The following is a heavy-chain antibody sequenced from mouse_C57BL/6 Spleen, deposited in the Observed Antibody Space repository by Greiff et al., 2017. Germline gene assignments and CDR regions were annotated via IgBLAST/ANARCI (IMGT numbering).Heavy chain of an antibody. CDR3: ALYYGSSFWYFDV. CDR2: IDPEDGET. Sequence: VQLQQSGAELVKPGASVKLSCTASGFNIQDYYMHWVKQRTEQGLEWIGRIDPEDGETKYAPKFQGKATITADTSSNTAYLQLSSLTSEDTAVYYCALYYGSSFWYFDVWGTGTTVTVSS. V-gene: IGHV14-2*01. J-gene: IGHJ1*03. D-gene: IGHD1-1*01. CDR1: GFNIQDYY.